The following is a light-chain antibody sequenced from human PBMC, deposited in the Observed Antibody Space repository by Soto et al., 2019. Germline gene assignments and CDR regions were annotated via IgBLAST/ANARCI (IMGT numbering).Light chain of an antibody. CDR3: QQYNDWWT. J-gene: IGKJ1*01. CDR2: GAS. Sequence: EIVLTQSPGTLSLSPGERATLSCRASQSVSSSSLAWYQQKRGQAPRLLMYGASTRATGVPARFSGSGSGAEFTLTISSLQSEDFAVYYCQQYNDWWTFGQGTKVDIK. CDR1: QSVSSSS. V-gene: IGKV3-15*01.